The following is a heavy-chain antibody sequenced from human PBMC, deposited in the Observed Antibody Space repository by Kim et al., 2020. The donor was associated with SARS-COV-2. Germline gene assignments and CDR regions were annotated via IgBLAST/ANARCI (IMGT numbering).Heavy chain of an antibody. CDR1: GYTFTSYA. J-gene: IGHJ6*02. Sequence: ASVKVSCKASGYTFTSYAMKWVRQAPGQGLEWMGWINTNTGNPTYAQGFTGRFVFSLDTSASTAYLQISSLKAEDTAVYYCASGTTVTLSYYYGMDVWGQGTTVTVSS. CDR2: INTNTGNP. CDR3: ASGTTVTLSYYYGMDV. V-gene: IGHV7-4-1*02. D-gene: IGHD4-17*01.